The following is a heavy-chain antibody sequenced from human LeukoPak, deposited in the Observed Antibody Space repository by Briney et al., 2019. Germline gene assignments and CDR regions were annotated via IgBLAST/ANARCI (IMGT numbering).Heavy chain of an antibody. D-gene: IGHD5-24*01. CDR3: ARGSEMATFWDY. V-gene: IGHV3-53*01. Sequence: PGGSLRLSCAASGFTVSSNYMSSVRQAPGNGLEWVSDIYSGGSTYYEDSVKGRFTISRDNSKNTLYLQMNSLRAEDTAVYYCARGSEMATFWDYWGQGTLVTVSS. J-gene: IGHJ4*02. CDR1: GFTVSSNY. CDR2: IYSGGST.